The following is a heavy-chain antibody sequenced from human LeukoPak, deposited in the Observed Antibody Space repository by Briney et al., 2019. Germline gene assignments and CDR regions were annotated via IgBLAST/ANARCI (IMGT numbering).Heavy chain of an antibody. D-gene: IGHD3-16*02. CDR1: GGSISSYY. CDR3: ARHRITYYDYVWGSYRSYYFDY. Sequence: SETLSLTCTVSGGSISSYYWSWIRQPPGKGLEWIGYIYYSGSTNYKSSLKSRVTISVDTSKNQFSLKLSSVTAADTAVYYCARHRITYYDYVWGSYRSYYFDYWGQGTLVTVSS. CDR2: IYYSGST. J-gene: IGHJ4*02. V-gene: IGHV4-59*08.